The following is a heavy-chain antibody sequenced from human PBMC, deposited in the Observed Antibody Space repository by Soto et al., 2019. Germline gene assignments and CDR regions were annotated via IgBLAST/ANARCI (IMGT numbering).Heavy chain of an antibody. CDR2: IYDSGTT. D-gene: IGHD4-17*01. Sequence: QVQLRESGPGLVRPSETLSLTCTVSGGSITGYYWSWIRQPPGKGLEWIGYIYDSGTTTYNAALKSRVTISADTSKNQFSLNLSSVTAADTAVYYCARRNYGEEGYFFDFWGQGLLVTVSS. V-gene: IGHV4-59*08. J-gene: IGHJ4*02. CDR1: GGSITGYY. CDR3: ARRNYGEEGYFFDF.